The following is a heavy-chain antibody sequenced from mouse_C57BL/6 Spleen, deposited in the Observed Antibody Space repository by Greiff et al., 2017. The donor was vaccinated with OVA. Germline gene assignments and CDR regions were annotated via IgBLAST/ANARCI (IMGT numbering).Heavy chain of an antibody. CDR1: GYTFTSYW. Sequence: QVQLQQPGAELVKPGASVKMSCKASGYTFTSYWITWVKQRPGQGLEWIGDIYPGSGSTNYNEKFKSKAILTVDTSSSTAYMQLSSLTSEDSAVYYCARGDFSGWYFDVWGTGTTVTVSS. CDR2: IYPGSGST. V-gene: IGHV1-55*01. J-gene: IGHJ1*03. CDR3: ARGDFSGWYFDV. D-gene: IGHD3-1*01.